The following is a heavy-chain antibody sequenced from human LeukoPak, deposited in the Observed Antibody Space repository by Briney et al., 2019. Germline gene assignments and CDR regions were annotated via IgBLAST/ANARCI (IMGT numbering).Heavy chain of an antibody. V-gene: IGHV4-39*01. CDR2: IYYGADT. J-gene: IGHJ4*02. Sequence: SGTLSLTCTVSGGPVSSSSYYWGWVRPSPGKGRECIGTIYYGADTYYNPSLESRLTISVDTSKNQFSLKLRSVTAADTAVYYCATWDSARYSQIDNWGQGTLVTVSS. CDR1: GGPVSSSSYY. D-gene: IGHD1-26*01. CDR3: ATWDSARYSQIDN.